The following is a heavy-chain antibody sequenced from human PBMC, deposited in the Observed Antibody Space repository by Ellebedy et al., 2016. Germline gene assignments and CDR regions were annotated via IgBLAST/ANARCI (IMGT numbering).Heavy chain of an antibody. CDR3: ARGWLRGSFDI. J-gene: IGHJ3*02. CDR2: TYYASKWNN. CDR1: GDSVSINSGG. D-gene: IGHD6-19*01. V-gene: IGHV6-1*01. Sequence: LRLSCAISGDSVSINSGGWNWIRQSPARGLEWLGRTYYASKWNNDYAVSVKSRAVINPDTSKNQFSLQLNSVTPEDTAVYYCARGWLRGSFDIWGQGTTVSVSS.